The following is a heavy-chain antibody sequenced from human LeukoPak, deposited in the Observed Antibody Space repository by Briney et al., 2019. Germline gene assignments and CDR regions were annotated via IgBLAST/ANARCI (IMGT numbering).Heavy chain of an antibody. CDR3: ARCTSSGSYHYYYYYYMDV. Sequence: GASVKVSCKASGYTFTSYGINWVRQATGQGLEWMGWMNPNSGNTGYAQKFQGRVTMTRNTSISTAYMELSSLRSEDTAVYYCARCTSSGSYHYYYYYYMDVWGKGTTVTISS. V-gene: IGHV1-8*01. CDR2: MNPNSGNT. D-gene: IGHD1-26*01. J-gene: IGHJ6*03. CDR1: GYTFTSYG.